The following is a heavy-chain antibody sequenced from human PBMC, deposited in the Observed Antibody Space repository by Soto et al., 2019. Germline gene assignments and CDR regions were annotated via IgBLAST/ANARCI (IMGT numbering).Heavy chain of an antibody. D-gene: IGHD1-26*01. J-gene: IGHJ3*02. CDR2: IYPGDSDT. CDR3: ARSPLGGSYLASAFDI. CDR1: GYSFTSYS. Sequence: PGESLKISCKGSGYSFTSYSIGWVRQMPGKGLEWMGIIYPGDSDTRYSPSFQGQVTITADKSISTAYLQWSSLKASDTAMYYCARSPLGGSYLASAFDIWGQGTTVTVSS. V-gene: IGHV5-51*01.